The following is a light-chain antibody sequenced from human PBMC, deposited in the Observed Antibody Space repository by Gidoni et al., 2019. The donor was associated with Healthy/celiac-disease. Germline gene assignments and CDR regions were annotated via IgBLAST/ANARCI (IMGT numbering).Light chain of an antibody. CDR2: DVS. CDR3: SSYTSSSTRV. J-gene: IGLJ2*01. Sequence: QSALTQPASVSGSPGQSITISCPGTSSDVGGYNYVSWYQQHPGKAPKLMIYDVSNRPSGVSIRFSGSKSGHTASLTISGLLAEDEADYYCSSYTSSSTRVFGGGTKLTVL. CDR1: SSDVGGYNY. V-gene: IGLV2-14*01.